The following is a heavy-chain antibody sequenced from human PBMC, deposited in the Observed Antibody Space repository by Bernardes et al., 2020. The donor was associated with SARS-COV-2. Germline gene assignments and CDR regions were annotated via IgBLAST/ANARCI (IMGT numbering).Heavy chain of an antibody. Sequence: GGSLSLSCAASGFSFSDYSMNWVRQAPGKGLEWVSYISSRWTIYYTDSVKGRFAVSRDDAESSLYLQMNNVRAEDTAVYYCVRHSSGPPQAFDVWGQGTLVTVSS. CDR1: GFSFSDYS. CDR2: ISSRWTI. J-gene: IGHJ3*01. V-gene: IGHV3-48*04. D-gene: IGHD3-22*01. CDR3: VRHSSGPPQAFDV.